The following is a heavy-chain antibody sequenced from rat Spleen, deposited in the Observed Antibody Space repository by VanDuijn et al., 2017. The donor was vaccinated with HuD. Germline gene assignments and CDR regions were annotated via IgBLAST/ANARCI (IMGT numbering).Heavy chain of an antibody. D-gene: IGHD5-1*01. Sequence: EVQLVESGGGLVQPGRSMKLSCAASGFTFSNYDMAWVRQAPTKGLEWVASMSHDGGGTYYRDSVKDRFTISRDNAKSSLYLQMDSLRSEDTATYYCARHPTGGFDYWGQGVMVTVSS. V-gene: IGHV5-25*01. CDR3: ARHPTGGFDY. CDR1: GFTFSNYD. CDR2: MSHDGGGT. J-gene: IGHJ2*01.